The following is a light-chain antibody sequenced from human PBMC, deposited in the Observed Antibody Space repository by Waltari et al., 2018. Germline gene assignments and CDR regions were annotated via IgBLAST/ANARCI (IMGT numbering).Light chain of an antibody. J-gene: IGKJ4*01. V-gene: IGKV1-39*01. Sequence: DIQMTQSPSSLSASVGDRVTITCRAGETIGTSLNWYQQKPGKAPKLLIYRASTLHSGVPSRFSGSGSGTDFTLNISSLQPEDLATYYCQQSFRRGVTFGGGTKVEIK. CDR2: RAS. CDR3: QQSFRRGVT. CDR1: ETIGTS.